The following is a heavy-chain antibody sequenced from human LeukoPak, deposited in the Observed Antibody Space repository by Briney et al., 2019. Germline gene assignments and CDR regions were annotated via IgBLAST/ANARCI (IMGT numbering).Heavy chain of an antibody. CDR3: VVITRGDAFDI. D-gene: IGHD3-22*01. V-gene: IGHV3-15*01. CDR2: IKSKTDGGTT. CDR1: GFTFSNAW. J-gene: IGHJ3*02. Sequence: GGSLRLSCAASGFTFSNAWMSWVRQAPGKGLEWVGRIKSKTDGGTTDYAAPVKGRFTISRDDSKNTLYLQMNSLKTEDTAVYYCVVITRGDAFDIWGQRTMVTVSS.